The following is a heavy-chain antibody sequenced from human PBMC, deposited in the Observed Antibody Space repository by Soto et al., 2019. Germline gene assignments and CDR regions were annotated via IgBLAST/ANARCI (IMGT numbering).Heavy chain of an antibody. CDR1: GFTFSGYA. V-gene: IGHV3-30-3*01. Sequence: GGSLRLSCAASGFTFSGYAMHWVRQAPGKGLEWVAVISYDGSNKYYADSVKGRFTISRDNSKNTLYLQMNSLRAEDTAVYYCARPLWRDDYNWGYFDLWGRGTLVTSPQ. CDR2: ISYDGSNK. J-gene: IGHJ2*01. CDR3: ARPLWRDDYNWGYFDL. D-gene: IGHD4-4*01.